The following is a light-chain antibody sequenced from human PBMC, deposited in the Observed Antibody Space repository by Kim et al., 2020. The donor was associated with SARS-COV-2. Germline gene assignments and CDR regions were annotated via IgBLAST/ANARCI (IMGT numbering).Light chain of an antibody. CDR3: QSYDSSLSGSV. J-gene: IGLJ3*02. CDR1: SSNIGAGYD. Sequence: QSVLTQPPSVSGAPGQRVTISCTGSSSNIGAGYDVHWYQQFPGTAPKLLIYANSNRPSGVPDRFSGSKSGTSAFLAITGLQAEDEADYYCQSYDSSLSGSVFGGGTQLTVL. V-gene: IGLV1-40*01. CDR2: ANS.